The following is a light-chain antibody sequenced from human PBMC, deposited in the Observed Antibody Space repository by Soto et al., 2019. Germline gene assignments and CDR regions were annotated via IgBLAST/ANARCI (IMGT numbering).Light chain of an antibody. CDR2: EVS. CDR3: LSYADTAYV. V-gene: IGLV2-8*01. CDR1: SSDVGGYNY. J-gene: IGLJ1*01. Sequence: QSVLTQPPSASGSPGQSVTISCAGTSSDVGGYNYVSWYQQYPGKVPKLMIYEVSERPAGVPDRFSGSKSSNPASLTVSGLHAEDEANYYCLSYADTAYVFRTGTKLTVL.